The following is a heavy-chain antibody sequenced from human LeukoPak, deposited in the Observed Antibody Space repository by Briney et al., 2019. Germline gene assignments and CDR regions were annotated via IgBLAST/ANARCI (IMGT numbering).Heavy chain of an antibody. CDR1: GGSFSGYY. D-gene: IGHD3-22*01. J-gene: IGHJ4*02. Sequence: PSETLSLTCAVYGGSFSGYYWSWIRQPPGKGLEWIGEINHSGSTNYNPSLKSRVTISVDTSKNQFSLKLSSVTAADTAVYYCARGRDYYDSSVDYWGQGTLVTVSS. CDR3: ARGRDYYDSSVDY. CDR2: INHSGST. V-gene: IGHV4-34*01.